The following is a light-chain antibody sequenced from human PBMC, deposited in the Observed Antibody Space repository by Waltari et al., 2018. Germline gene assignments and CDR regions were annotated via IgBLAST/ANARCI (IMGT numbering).Light chain of an antibody. CDR2: GVS. J-gene: IGKJ1*01. CDR3: QQYDRYSAWT. CDR1: QSVTRY. V-gene: IGKV1-5*01. Sequence: DIQMTQSPSTLSASVGDRVTITCRASQSVTRYLAWYQQKPGKAPKGLIWGVSSLERGVPSRFSGSGSGTEFTLTISSLQPDDFATYYCQQYDRYSAWTFGQGTKVEIK.